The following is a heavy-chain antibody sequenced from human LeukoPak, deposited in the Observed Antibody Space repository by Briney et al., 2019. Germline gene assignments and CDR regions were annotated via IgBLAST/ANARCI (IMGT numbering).Heavy chain of an antibody. CDR1: GFTFSSYA. CDR2: ISGSGGST. Sequence: PGGSLRLSCAASGFTFSSYAMSWVRQAPGKGLECVSAISGSGGSTYYADSVKGRFTISRDNSKNTLYLQMNSLRAEDTAVYYCAKKGGRPVWFGDLLFDYWGQGTLVTVSS. D-gene: IGHD3-10*01. J-gene: IGHJ4*02. V-gene: IGHV3-23*01. CDR3: AKKGGRPVWFGDLLFDY.